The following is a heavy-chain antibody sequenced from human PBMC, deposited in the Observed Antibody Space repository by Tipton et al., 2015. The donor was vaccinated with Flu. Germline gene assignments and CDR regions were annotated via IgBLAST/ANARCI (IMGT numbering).Heavy chain of an antibody. CDR2: LYYSEGT. D-gene: IGHD3-10*01. V-gene: IGHV4-61*08. CDR1: GASVSSGGYF. J-gene: IGHJ5*02. CDR3: ARGGEPNRGAAHAADWFDP. Sequence: LRLSCSVSGASVSSGGYFWRWVPQSPREGLEWLCSLYYSEGTNHNPPLKSRVTISGDMSNNQFSLRLTSVTPADTAVYYCARGGEPNRGAAHAADWFDPWGQGALIIVSP.